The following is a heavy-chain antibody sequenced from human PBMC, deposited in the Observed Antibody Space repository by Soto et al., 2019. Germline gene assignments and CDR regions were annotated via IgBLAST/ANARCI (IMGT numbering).Heavy chain of an antibody. Sequence: EVQLVESGGGLVQPGGSLRLSCAASGFSVSNLYMTWVRQAPGKGLEWVSVISSGDSTYYADSVKGRFTISRDNSKNTLYLEMNSLRAGDTAVYYCARDIFGGAYDFWHGGQGTLVTVSS. D-gene: IGHD3-3*01. CDR1: GFSVSNLY. CDR3: ARDIFGGAYDFWH. V-gene: IGHV3-66*01. J-gene: IGHJ4*02. CDR2: ISSGDST.